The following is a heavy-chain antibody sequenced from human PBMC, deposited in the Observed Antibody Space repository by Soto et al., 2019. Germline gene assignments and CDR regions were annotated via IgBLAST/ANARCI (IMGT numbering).Heavy chain of an antibody. D-gene: IGHD2-15*01. J-gene: IGHJ6*03. CDR1: GFTFDDYA. CDR2: ISGTSGSI. CDR3: AKEGGYCSGGSCYSSYYYYYMDV. V-gene: IGHV3-9*01. Sequence: EVQLVESGGGLVQPGRSLRLSCAASGFTFDDYAMHWVRQAPGKGLEWVSGISGTSGSIGYADSVKGRFTISRDNAKNSLYLQMNSLRAEDTALYYCAKEGGYCSGGSCYSSYYYYYMDVWGKGTTVTVSS.